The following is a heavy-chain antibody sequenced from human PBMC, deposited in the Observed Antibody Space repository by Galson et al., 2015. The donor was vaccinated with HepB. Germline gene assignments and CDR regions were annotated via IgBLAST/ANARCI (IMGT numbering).Heavy chain of an antibody. D-gene: IGHD2-8*02. CDR2: VSPSGGDT. CDR3: AKHWSLGFFDY. CDR1: GFTFSSYA. V-gene: IGHV3-23*01. Sequence: SLRLSCAASGFTFSSYAMHWVRQAPGKGLEWVSSVSPSGGDTHYADSVKGWFTISRDNSKNTLYLQMNNLRAEDTAIYYCAKHWSLGFFDYWGQGTLVTVSS. J-gene: IGHJ4*02.